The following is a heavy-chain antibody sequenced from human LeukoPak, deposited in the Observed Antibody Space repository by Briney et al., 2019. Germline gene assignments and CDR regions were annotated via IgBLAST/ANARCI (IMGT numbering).Heavy chain of an antibody. CDR2: ISGSGGST. V-gene: IGHV3-23*01. CDR3: AKQPDYGSGSY. D-gene: IGHD3-10*01. Sequence: TGGSLSLSCAASGFTFSSYAMSWVRQAPGKGLEWVSAISGSGGSTYYADSVKGRFTISRDNSKNTLYLQMNSLRAEDTAVYYCAKQPDYGSGSYWGQGTLVTVSS. J-gene: IGHJ4*02. CDR1: GFTFSSYA.